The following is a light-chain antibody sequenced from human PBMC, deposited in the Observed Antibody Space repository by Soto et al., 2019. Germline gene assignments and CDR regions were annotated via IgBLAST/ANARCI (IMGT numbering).Light chain of an antibody. Sequence: EIVLTQSPATLSLSPGERATLSCRASQSVSSYLAWYQQKPGQAPRLLIYDASNRATGIPARFSGRGSGTDFTLTISSQEPEDFAVYYCQQRSNWPTFGQGTKVEIK. CDR2: DAS. CDR3: QQRSNWPT. J-gene: IGKJ1*01. V-gene: IGKV3-11*01. CDR1: QSVSSY.